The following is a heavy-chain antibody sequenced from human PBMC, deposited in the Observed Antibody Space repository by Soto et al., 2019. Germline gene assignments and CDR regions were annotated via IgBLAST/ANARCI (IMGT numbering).Heavy chain of an antibody. V-gene: IGHV4-39*01. Sequence: PLETLSLTCAVSGGSISSSSYYWGWIRQPPGKGLEWIGSIYYSGSTYYNLSLKSRVTISVDTSKNQFSLKLSSVTAADTAVYYCARPSDRLLWFGEFIDAFDIWGQGTMVTVSS. CDR2: IYYSGST. CDR1: GGSISSSSYY. CDR3: ARPSDRLLWFGEFIDAFDI. D-gene: IGHD3-10*01. J-gene: IGHJ3*02.